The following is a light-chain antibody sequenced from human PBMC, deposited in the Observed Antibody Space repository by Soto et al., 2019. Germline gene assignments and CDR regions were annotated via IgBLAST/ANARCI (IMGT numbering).Light chain of an antibody. CDR2: AAT. V-gene: IGKV1-8*01. CDR3: PQYYSYPRP. CDR1: QGIRHD. Sequence: RTAKSTSSLSASVGDRITITCRASQGIRHDLAWDQQKPGKVPKLLIYAATTLQSGVPSTFSGSGSGTDFTLTICFLQSEDFAPDHSPQYYSYPRPFGQGTKVAIK. J-gene: IGKJ1*01.